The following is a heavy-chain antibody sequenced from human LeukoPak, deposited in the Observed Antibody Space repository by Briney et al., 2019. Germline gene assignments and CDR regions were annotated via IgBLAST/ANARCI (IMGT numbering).Heavy chain of an antibody. Sequence: SETLSLTCTVSGGSFSSYYWSWIRQPPGKGLEWVGYIYYSGSTNYNPSLKSRVTISVDTSKNQFSLKLSSVTAADTAVYYCGRAEYSSSSGAFDIWGQGTMVTVSS. J-gene: IGHJ3*02. CDR3: GRAEYSSSSGAFDI. CDR2: IYYSGST. CDR1: GGSFSSYY. D-gene: IGHD6-6*01. V-gene: IGHV4-59*01.